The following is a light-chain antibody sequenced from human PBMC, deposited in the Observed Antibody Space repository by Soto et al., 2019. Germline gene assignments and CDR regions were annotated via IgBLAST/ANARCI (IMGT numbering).Light chain of an antibody. CDR3: SSYAGSTFYV. V-gene: IGLV2-14*01. CDR1: SSDVGGYNY. Sequence: QSVLTQPASVSGSPGQSITISCTGTSSDVGGYNYVSWYQHHPGKAPKLMIHEVSDRPSGISNRFSGSKSGNTASLTISGLQAEDEADYYCSSYAGSTFYVFGTGTKVTVL. CDR2: EVS. J-gene: IGLJ1*01.